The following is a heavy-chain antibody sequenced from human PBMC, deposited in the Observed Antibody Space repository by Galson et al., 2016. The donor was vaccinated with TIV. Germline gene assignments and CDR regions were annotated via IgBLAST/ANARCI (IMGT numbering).Heavy chain of an antibody. J-gene: IGHJ4*02. CDR1: GFTFDDYD. D-gene: IGHD5-24*01. V-gene: IGHV3-20*04. Sequence: SLRLSCAASGFTFDDYDMSWVRQAPGKGLEWVSGINRKGGHTAYADSVKGRFTISRDNTKNSLYLQMNSLRAEDTAFYFCARDEMTTISGHPDNWGQGTLVTVSS. CDR2: INRKGGHT. CDR3: ARDEMTTISGHPDN.